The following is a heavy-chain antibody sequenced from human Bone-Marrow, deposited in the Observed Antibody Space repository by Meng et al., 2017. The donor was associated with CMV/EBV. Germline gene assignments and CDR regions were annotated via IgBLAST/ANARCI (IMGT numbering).Heavy chain of an antibody. Sequence: GESLKIACATSGFIFRSYAMHWVRQAPGKGLEWVAVIWSEGSNKYYADSVRGRSTISRDNSKNTLYLQMDSLRTEDTALYYCAKDPRGFSSSLDYWGHGTLVTVSS. D-gene: IGHD6-19*01. CDR3: AKDPRGFSSSLDY. CDR2: IWSEGSNK. CDR1: GFIFRSYA. J-gene: IGHJ4*01. V-gene: IGHV3-33*06.